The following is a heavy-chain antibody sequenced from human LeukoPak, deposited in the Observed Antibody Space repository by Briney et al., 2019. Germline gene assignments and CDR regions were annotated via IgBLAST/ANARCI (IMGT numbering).Heavy chain of an antibody. Sequence: SETLSLTCTVPGGSISSYYWSWIRQPPGKGLEWIGYIYYSGSTNYNPSLKSRVTISVDTSKNQFSLKLSSVTAADTAVYYCARDGDSSGYYSWFDPWGQGTLVTVSS. D-gene: IGHD3-22*01. V-gene: IGHV4-59*08. J-gene: IGHJ5*02. CDR3: ARDGDSSGYYSWFDP. CDR2: IYYSGST. CDR1: GGSISSYY.